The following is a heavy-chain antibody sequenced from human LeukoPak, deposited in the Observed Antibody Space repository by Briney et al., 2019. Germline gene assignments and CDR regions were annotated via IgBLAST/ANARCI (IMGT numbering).Heavy chain of an antibody. CDR2: IYHSGST. V-gene: IGHV4-4*02. CDR3: ARNSYDSSVAPPFDY. CDR1: GGSISSSNW. Sequence: SETLSLTCAVSGGSISSSNWWSWVRQPPGKGLEWIGEIYHSGSTNYNPSLKSRVTISVDKSKNQFSLKLSSVTAADTAVYYCARNSYDSSVAPPFDYWGQGTLVTVSS. D-gene: IGHD3-22*01. J-gene: IGHJ4*02.